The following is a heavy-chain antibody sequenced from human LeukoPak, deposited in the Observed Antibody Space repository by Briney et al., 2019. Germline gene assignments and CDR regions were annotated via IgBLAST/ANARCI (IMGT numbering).Heavy chain of an antibody. D-gene: IGHD2-21*02. CDR1: GGFISSSSYY. CDR3: ARRSVVTAINFDSFDI. J-gene: IGHJ3*02. Sequence: SETLSLTCTASGGFISSSSYYWGWIRQPPGKGLEWIGSIYYSGSTYYNPSLKSRVTISVDTSKNQFSLNLNSVTAADTAVYYCARRSVVTAINFDSFDIWGRGTMVTVSS. CDR2: IYYSGST. V-gene: IGHV4-39*07.